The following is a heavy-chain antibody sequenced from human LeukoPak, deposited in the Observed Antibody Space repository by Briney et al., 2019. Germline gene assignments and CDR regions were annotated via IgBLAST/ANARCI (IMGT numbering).Heavy chain of an antibody. V-gene: IGHV4-30-2*01. Sequence: SETLSLTCAVSGGSFSSGAYSWNWIRQPPGKGLEWIGYIYHSGITYYNPSLKSRVTMSVDRAKNQFSLKLTSVTAADTAVYYCARGRYCSGGSCSYYFDYWGQGTLVTVSS. CDR2: IYHSGIT. CDR3: ARGRYCSGGSCSYYFDY. J-gene: IGHJ4*02. CDR1: GGSFSSGAYS. D-gene: IGHD2-15*01.